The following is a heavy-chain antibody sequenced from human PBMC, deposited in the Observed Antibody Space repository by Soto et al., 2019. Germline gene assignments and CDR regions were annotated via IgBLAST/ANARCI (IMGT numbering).Heavy chain of an antibody. V-gene: IGHV3-23*01. J-gene: IGHJ5*02. CDR2: ISGSGGST. CDR3: AKVPHSNYGNWFDH. CDR1: GFTFSSYA. D-gene: IGHD1-7*01. Sequence: GGSLRLSCAASGFTFSSYAMSWVRQAPGKGPEWVSAISGSGGSTYYADSVNGLFTISRDNSKNTLYLQMNSLKDEDTAGCYFAKVPHSNYGNWFDHCGQRILFTFSS.